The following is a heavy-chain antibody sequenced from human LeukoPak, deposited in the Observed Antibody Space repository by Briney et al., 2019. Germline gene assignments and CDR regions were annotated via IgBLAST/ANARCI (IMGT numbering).Heavy chain of an antibody. CDR1: GFTFSTYS. CDR2: ISTSSSTI. CDR3: ARRQPSNNYYGMDV. J-gene: IGHJ6*02. D-gene: IGHD6-13*01. Sequence: PGGSLRLSCAASGFTFSTYSMTWVRQAPGKGLELVSYISTSSSTIYYADSVKGRFTISRDNAKNSLYLQMNSLRDEDTAVYYCARRQPSNNYYGMDVWGQGTTVTVSS. V-gene: IGHV3-48*02.